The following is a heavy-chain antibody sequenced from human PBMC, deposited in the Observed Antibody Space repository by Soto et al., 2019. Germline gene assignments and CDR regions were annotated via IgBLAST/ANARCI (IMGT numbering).Heavy chain of an antibody. CDR1: GYSFTSYW. D-gene: IGHD6-19*01. CDR3: ARVTTYSSGWYSWFDP. J-gene: IGHJ5*02. V-gene: IGHV5-51*01. CDR2: IYPGDSDT. Sequence: GESLKISCKGSGYSFTSYWIGWVRQMPGKSLEWMGIIYPGDSDTRYSPSFQGQVTISADKSISTAYLQWSSLKASDTAMYYCARVTTYSSGWYSWFDPWGQGTLVTVSS.